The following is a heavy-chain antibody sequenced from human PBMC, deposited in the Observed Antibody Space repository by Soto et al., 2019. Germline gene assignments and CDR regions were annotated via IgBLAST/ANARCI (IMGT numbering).Heavy chain of an antibody. D-gene: IGHD1-26*01. CDR3: VRGEVGPRGFDY. CDR2: TYYRSKYYN. V-gene: IGHV6-1*01. J-gene: IGHJ4*02. CDR1: GDSVSSNSAA. Sequence: QVQLQQSGPGLVKPSQTLSLTCAISGDSVSSNSAAWNWVRQSPWRGVECLGRTYYRSKYYNDYAVSVRGRITIDPDTSKNQFSLQLNSVTPEDTAVYYGVRGEVGPRGFDYRGQGTLVTDSS.